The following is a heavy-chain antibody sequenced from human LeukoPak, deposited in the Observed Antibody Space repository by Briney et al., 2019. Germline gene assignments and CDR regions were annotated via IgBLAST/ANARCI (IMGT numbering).Heavy chain of an antibody. V-gene: IGHV3-23*01. D-gene: IGHD3-22*01. CDR1: GFTFSSYA. CDR2: ISSSGGST. CDR3: ARDYLRSRITMIVVVITPTY. J-gene: IGHJ4*02. Sequence: PGGSLRLSCAASGFTFSSYAMSWVRQAPGKGLEWVSAISSSGGSTYYADSVKGRFTISRDNSKNTLYLQMNSLRAEDTAVYYCARDYLRSRITMIVVVITPTYWGQGTLVTVPS.